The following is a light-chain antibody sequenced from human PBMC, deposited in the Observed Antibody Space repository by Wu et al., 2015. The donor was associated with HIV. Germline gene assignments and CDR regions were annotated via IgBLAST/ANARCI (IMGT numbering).Light chain of an antibody. J-gene: IGKJ5*01. V-gene: IGKV3-11*01. CDR3: QQYSSSPIT. CDR2: DAS. CDR1: QSVSSY. Sequence: EIVLTQSPATLSLSPGERATLSCRASQSVSSYLAWYQQKPGQAPRLLIYDASNRATGIPARFSGSGSGTDFTLTISRVEPEDFAVYSCQQYSSSPITFGQGTRLEI.